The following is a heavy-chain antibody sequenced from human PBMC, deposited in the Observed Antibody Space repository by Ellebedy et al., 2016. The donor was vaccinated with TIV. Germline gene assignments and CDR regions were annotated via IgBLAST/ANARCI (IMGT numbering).Heavy chain of an antibody. CDR1: GYSFTNYG. J-gene: IGHJ4*02. D-gene: IGHD3-10*01. Sequence: AASVKVSCKASGYSFTNYGIVWVRQAPGQGLEWMGWISGCSGNTRYSKKLQGRVTMTTDTSASTAYLSLRSLRSDDTAVYYCARGGSAAASGTVDYWGQGTLVTVSS. CDR3: ARGGSAAASGTVDY. CDR2: ISGCSGNT. V-gene: IGHV1-18*01.